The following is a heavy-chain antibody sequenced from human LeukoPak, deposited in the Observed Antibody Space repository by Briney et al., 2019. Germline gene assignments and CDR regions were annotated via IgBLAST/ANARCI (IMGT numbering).Heavy chain of an antibody. Sequence: ASVTVSCKPSGYTFTSYGLSWVRQAPGHGLEWMGWISPYNGNTNYAQKFQGRVTMTTDTSTTTGYMELRSLRSDDTAVYYCARVVHVGNDAFDIWGQGTMITVS. V-gene: IGHV1-18*01. CDR1: GYTFTSYG. J-gene: IGHJ3*02. D-gene: IGHD2-8*01. CDR3: ARVVHVGNDAFDI. CDR2: ISPYNGNT.